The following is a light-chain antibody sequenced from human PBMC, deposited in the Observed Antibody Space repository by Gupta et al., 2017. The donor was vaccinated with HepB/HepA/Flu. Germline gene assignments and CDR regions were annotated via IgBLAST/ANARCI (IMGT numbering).Light chain of an antibody. J-gene: IGLJ3*02. Sequence: QSVLTQPPSASGAPGQTVTISCTGSNSNSGAGYDVHWFQQRPGTAPKLLIYGNTKRPSGVPERFSGSKSGTSASLAITGLQAEDEADYYCQSYDRSLYWVFGGGTKLAVL. CDR3: QSYDRSLYWV. V-gene: IGLV1-40*01. CDR2: GNT. CDR1: NSNSGAGYD.